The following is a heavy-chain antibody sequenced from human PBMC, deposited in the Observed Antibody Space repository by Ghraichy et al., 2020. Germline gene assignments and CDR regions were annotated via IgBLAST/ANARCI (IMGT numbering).Heavy chain of an antibody. J-gene: IGHJ4*02. CDR1: GFTFSSYA. CDR2: ISGSGGST. CDR3: AKDRNPDSSGPSGYFDY. Sequence: GGSLRLSCAASGFTFSSYAMSWVRQAPGKGLEWVSAISGSGGSTYYADSVKGRFTISRDNSKNTLYLQMNSLRAEDTAVYYCAKDRNPDSSGPSGYFDYWGQGTLVTVSS. D-gene: IGHD3-22*01. V-gene: IGHV3-23*01.